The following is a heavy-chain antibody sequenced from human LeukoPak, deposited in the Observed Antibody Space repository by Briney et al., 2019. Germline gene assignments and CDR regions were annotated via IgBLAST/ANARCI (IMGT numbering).Heavy chain of an antibody. V-gene: IGHV3-53*01. CDR3: ARGDGYNFWSS. D-gene: IGHD5-24*01. CDR1: GFTVSSNY. Sequence: GGSLRLSCAASGFTVSSNYMSWVRQAPGKGLEWLSVLYRDGNTYYADSVKGRFTISRDNSKNKVYLQMNTLRVEDTAVYYCARGDGYNFWSSWGQGTLVTVSS. J-gene: IGHJ5*02. CDR2: LYRDGNT.